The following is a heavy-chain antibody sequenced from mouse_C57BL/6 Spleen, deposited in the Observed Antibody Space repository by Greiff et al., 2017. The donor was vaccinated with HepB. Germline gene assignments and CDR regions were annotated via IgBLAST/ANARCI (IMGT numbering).Heavy chain of an antibody. CDR2: IDPSDSYT. J-gene: IGHJ3*01. V-gene: IGHV1-69*01. D-gene: IGHD1-1*01. Sequence: VQLQQPGAELVMPGASVKLSCKASGYTFTSYWMHWVKQRPGQGLEWIGEIDPSDSYTNYNQKFKGKSTLTVDKSSSTAYMQLSSLTSEDSAVYYCAREGYYGSEAYWGQGTLVTVSA. CDR1: GYTFTSYW. CDR3: AREGYYGSEAY.